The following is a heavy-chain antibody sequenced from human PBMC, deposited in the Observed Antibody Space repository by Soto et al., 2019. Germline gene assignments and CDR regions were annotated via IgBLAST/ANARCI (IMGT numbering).Heavy chain of an antibody. CDR1: GCSISSTNW. J-gene: IGHJ5*02. V-gene: IGHV4-4*02. CDR3: ARVPDR. Sequence: PSDTLSLTFAVSGCSISSTNWWHWFRQAPGKGLEWIGEIYHSGSTNYNPSLKSRVTISVDKSRNQFSLKLTSVIAADTAVYYCARVPDRWGQGTLVSVSS. D-gene: IGHD2-2*01. CDR2: IYHSGST.